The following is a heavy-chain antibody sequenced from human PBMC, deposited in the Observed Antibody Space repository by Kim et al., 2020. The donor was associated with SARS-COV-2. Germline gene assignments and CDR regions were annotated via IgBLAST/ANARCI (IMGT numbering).Heavy chain of an antibody. J-gene: IGHJ4*02. V-gene: IGHV7-4-1*02. CDR1: GYIFTNYV. CDR2: INTNTGIP. D-gene: IGHD3-10*01. Sequence: ASVKVSCKASGYIFTNYVINWVRQAPGQGLEWMGWINTNTGIPTYAQGFTGRFVFSLDTSVSTAYLQISSLKAEDTAVYYCARGGVGYWGQGSLVTVSS. CDR3: ARGGVGY.